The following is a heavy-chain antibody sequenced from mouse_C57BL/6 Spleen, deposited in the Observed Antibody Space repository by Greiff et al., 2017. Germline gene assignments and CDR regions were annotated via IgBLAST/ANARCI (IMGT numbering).Heavy chain of an antibody. D-gene: IGHD4-1*02. CDR1: GYTFTSYG. V-gene: IGHV1-81*01. CDR2: IYPRSGNT. J-gene: IGHJ3*01. CDR3: ATNWNGFAY. Sequence: LQESGAELARPGASVKLSCKASGYTFTSYGISWVKQRTGQGLEWIGEIYPRSGNTYYNEKFKGKDKLTADKSSSTAYLELRSLTSEDSAVYFCATNWNGFAYWGQGTLVTVSA.